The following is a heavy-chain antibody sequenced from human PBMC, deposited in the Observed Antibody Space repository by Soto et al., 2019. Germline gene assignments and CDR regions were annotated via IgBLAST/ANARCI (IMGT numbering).Heavy chain of an antibody. D-gene: IGHD6-19*01. CDR1: GGSISSYY. CDR3: ARVRQWRTIAVAGPFDY. V-gene: IGHV4-59*01. J-gene: IGHJ4*02. Sequence: PSETLSLTCTVSGGSISSYYWSWIRQPPGKGLEWIGYIYYSGSTNYNPSLKSRVTISVDTSKNQFSLKLSSVTAADTAVYYCARVRQWRTIAVAGPFDYWGQGTRVNVSS. CDR2: IYYSGST.